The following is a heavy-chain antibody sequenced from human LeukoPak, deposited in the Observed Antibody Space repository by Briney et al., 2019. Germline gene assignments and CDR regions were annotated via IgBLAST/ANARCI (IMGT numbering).Heavy chain of an antibody. J-gene: IGHJ2*01. V-gene: IGHV4-38-2*01. CDR3: ARLHSSSDWYFDL. CDR2: IYHSGST. D-gene: IGHD6-6*01. Sequence: PSETLSLTCAVSGYSISSGYYWGWIRQPPGKGLEWIGSIYHSGSTYYNPSLKSRVTISVDTSRNQFSLKLTSVTAADTAVYYCARLHSSSDWYFDLWGRGTLVTVSS. CDR1: GYSISSGYY.